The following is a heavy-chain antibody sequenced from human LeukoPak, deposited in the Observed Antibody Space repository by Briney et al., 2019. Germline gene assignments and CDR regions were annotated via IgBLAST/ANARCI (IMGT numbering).Heavy chain of an antibody. J-gene: IGHJ4*02. V-gene: IGHV3-7*01. CDR1: GFTLSTFS. Sequence: GGSLRLSCAASGFTLSTFSMSWVRQAPGKGLEWVANIKQDGSEKYYVDSVKGRFTISRDNAKNSLYLQMNSLRAEDTAVYYCARPRWLQFGPHDSWGQGSLVTVSS. CDR3: ARPRWLQFGPHDS. CDR2: IKQDGSEK. D-gene: IGHD5-12*01.